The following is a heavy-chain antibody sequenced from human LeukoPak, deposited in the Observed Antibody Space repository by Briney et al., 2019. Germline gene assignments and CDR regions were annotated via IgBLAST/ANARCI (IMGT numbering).Heavy chain of an antibody. J-gene: IGHJ6*02. Sequence: ETLSLTCAVYGGSFSGYYWSWIRQPPGKGLESISSISTTGDRTYYADSVKGRFAISRDNSKNTLYLQMNSLRAEDTAVYYCAKILERELQYYYYGMDVWGQGTSVTVSS. CDR1: GGSFSGYY. CDR2: ISTTGDRT. V-gene: IGHV3-23*01. CDR3: AKILERELQYYYYGMDV. D-gene: IGHD5-24*01.